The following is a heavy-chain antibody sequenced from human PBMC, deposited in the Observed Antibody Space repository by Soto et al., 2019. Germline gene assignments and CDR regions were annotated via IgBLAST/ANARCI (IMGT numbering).Heavy chain of an antibody. CDR3: ARAVYCTNGVCYTLTDY. CDR2: ISAYNGNT. D-gene: IGHD2-8*01. Sequence: QVPLVQSGAEVKKPGASVKVSCKASGYTFTSYGISWVRQAPGQGLEWMGWISAYNGNTNYAQKLQGRVTMTTDTSTSTAYMELRSLRSDDTAVYYCARAVYCTNGVCYTLTDYWGQGTLVTVSS. CDR1: GYTFTSYG. J-gene: IGHJ4*02. V-gene: IGHV1-18*01.